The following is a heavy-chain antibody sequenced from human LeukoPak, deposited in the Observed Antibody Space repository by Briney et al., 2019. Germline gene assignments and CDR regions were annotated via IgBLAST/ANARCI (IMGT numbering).Heavy chain of an antibody. Sequence: GGSLRLSCAASGFTFSDYSMNWVRQAPGKGLEWVSSISTTSSYIYYADSVKGQFTISRDNAKNSLYLQMNSLRADDTAVYFCARDIYDDSGYFRRGLDYWGQGILVTVSS. CDR1: GFTFSDYS. J-gene: IGHJ4*02. CDR3: ARDIYDDSGYFRRGLDY. D-gene: IGHD3-22*01. CDR2: ISTTSSYI. V-gene: IGHV3-21*01.